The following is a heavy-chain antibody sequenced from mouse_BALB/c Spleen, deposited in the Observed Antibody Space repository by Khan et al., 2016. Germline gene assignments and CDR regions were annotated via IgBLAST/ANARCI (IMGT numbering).Heavy chain of an antibody. Sequence: QIQLVQSGPELKKPGETVKISCKASGYTFTNYGVHWVKQAPGKGLKWMGWINTNTGAPTYAEAFKGRFAFSLATSASTAFLQIDNRKNEDTATYFWARWYGNYALDYWGQGTSVTVSS. J-gene: IGHJ4*01. CDR1: GYTFTNYG. V-gene: IGHV9-3*02. CDR2: INTNTGAP. CDR3: ARWYGNYALDY. D-gene: IGHD2-10*02.